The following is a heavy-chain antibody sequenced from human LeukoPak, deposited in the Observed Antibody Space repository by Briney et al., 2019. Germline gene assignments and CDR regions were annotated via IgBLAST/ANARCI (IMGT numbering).Heavy chain of an antibody. J-gene: IGHJ6*02. CDR3: ARDQGGYNYYYYGMDV. D-gene: IGHD5-12*01. CDR1: GGTFSSYA. V-gene: IGHV1-69*05. Sequence: GASVKVSCKASGGTFSSYAISWVRQAPGQGLEWMGGIIPIFGTANYAQKFQGRVTITTDESTSTAYMELSSLRSEDTAVYYCARDQGGYNYYYYGMDVWGQGTTVTVSS. CDR2: IIPIFGTA.